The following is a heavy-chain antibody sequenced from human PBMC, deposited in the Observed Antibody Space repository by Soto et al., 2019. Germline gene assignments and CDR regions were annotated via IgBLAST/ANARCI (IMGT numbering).Heavy chain of an antibody. CDR1: GYSFTSYW. D-gene: IGHD1-26*01. V-gene: IGHV5-51*01. J-gene: IGHJ6*02. CDR2: IYPGDSDT. Sequence: PGESLKISCKGSGYSFTSYWIGWVRQMPGKGLEWMGIIYPGDSDTRYSPSFQGQVTISADKPISTAYLQWSSLKASDTAMYYCYSGSYYYYYGMDVWGQGTTVTVSS. CDR3: YSGSYYYYYGMDV.